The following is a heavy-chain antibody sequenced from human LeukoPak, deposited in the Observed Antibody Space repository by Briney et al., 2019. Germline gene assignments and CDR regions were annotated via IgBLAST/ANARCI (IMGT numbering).Heavy chain of an antibody. CDR2: IYTSGST. D-gene: IGHD3-3*01. CDR3: ARALLYDFWSGYHLNGFDP. V-gene: IGHV4-4*07. Sequence: PSETLSLTCTVSGGSISSYYWSWIRQPAGKGLEWIGRIYTSGSTNYNPSLKSRVTMSVDTSKNQFSLKLSSVTAADTAVYYCARALLYDFWSGYHLNGFDPWGQGTLVTVSS. J-gene: IGHJ5*02. CDR1: GGSISSYY.